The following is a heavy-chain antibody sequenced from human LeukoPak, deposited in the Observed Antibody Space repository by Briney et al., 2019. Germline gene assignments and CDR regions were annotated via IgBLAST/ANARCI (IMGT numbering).Heavy chain of an antibody. J-gene: IGHJ4*02. CDR3: ARTYYYDSSGYTDDY. CDR2: ISSSSSTI. D-gene: IGHD3-22*01. CDR1: GFTFSSYS. Sequence: GGSLRLSCAASGFTFSSYSMNWVRQAPGKGLEWVSYISSSSSTIYYADSVKDRFTISRDNAKNSLYLQINSLRAEDTAVYYCARTYYYDSSGYTDDYWGQGTLVTVSS. V-gene: IGHV3-48*04.